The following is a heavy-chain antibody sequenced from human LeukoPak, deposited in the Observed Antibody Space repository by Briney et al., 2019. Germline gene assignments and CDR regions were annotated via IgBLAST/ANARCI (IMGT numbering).Heavy chain of an antibody. Sequence: GGTLRLSCAASGFTFSSYAMSWVRQAPGKGLEWVSASGSGGGTYYADSVKGRFTISRDNSKNTLYLQMNSLRAEDTAVYYCAQHNSGIGFDPWGQGTLVTVSS. CDR2: SGSGGGT. CDR1: GFTFSSYA. D-gene: IGHD6-19*01. V-gene: IGHV3-23*01. J-gene: IGHJ5*02. CDR3: AQHNSGIGFDP.